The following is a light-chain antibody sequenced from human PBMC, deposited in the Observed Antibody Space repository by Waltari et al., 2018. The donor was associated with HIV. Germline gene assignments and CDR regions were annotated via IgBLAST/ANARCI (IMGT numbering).Light chain of an antibody. Sequence: EIVLTQSPATLSLSPGERATLSCRASQSVSSYSAWYQQKPGQAPSLLIYDASNRATGIPARFTGSGSGTDFTLTISSLEPEDFAVYYCQQRSNWPPGRLTFGGGTKVEIK. V-gene: IGKV3-11*01. CDR2: DAS. J-gene: IGKJ4*01. CDR3: QQRSNWPPGRLT. CDR1: QSVSSY.